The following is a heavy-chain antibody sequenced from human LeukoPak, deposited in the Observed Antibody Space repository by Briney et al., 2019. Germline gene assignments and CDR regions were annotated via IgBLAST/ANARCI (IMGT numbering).Heavy chain of an antibody. Sequence: GGSLRLSCAASGFTFSSYAMHWVRRAPGKGLEWVAVISYDGSNKYYADSVKGRFTISRDNSKNTLYLQMNSLRAEDTAVNYCARDGGYSGYDPAFDIWGQGTMVTVSS. CDR3: ARDGGYSGYDPAFDI. CDR2: ISYDGSNK. J-gene: IGHJ3*02. V-gene: IGHV3-30*04. CDR1: GFTFSSYA. D-gene: IGHD5-12*01.